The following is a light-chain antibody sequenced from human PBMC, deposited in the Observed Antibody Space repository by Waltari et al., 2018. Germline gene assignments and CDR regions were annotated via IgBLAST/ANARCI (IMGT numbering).Light chain of an antibody. CDR1: SSDIGDYNF. CDR3: CSYTSSSALRV. V-gene: IGLV2-14*03. CDR2: DVS. J-gene: IGLJ3*02. Sequence: QSALTQPASVSGSPGQSITISCTGTSSDIGDYNFVSWYQQHPGKAPKLIIYDVSDRASGVSNRFSASKSGNTASLTISGLQAEDEADYYCCSYTSSSALRVFGGGTKLTVV.